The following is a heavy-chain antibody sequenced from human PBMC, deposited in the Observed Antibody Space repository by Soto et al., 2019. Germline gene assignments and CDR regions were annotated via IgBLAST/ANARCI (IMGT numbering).Heavy chain of an antibody. V-gene: IGHV1-46*01. CDR3: AREFTPGYDFRLVSDY. D-gene: IGHD5-12*01. J-gene: IGHJ4*02. CDR2: INPSGGST. CDR1: GYTFTSYY. Sequence: ASVKVSCKASGYTFTSYYMHWVRQAPGQGLEWMGIINPSGGSTSYAQKFQGRVTMTRDTSTSTVYMELSSLRSEDTAVYYCAREFTPGYDFRLVSDYWGQGTLVTVSS.